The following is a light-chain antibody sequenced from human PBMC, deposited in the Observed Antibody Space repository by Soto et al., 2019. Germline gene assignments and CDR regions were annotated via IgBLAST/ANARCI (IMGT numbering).Light chain of an antibody. V-gene: IGLV2-11*01. J-gene: IGLJ1*01. CDR3: CSYAGSYTYV. CDR1: SSDVGGYNY. Sequence: QSVLTQPRSVSGSPGQSVTISCTGTSSDVGGYNYVSWYQQHPGKAPKLMIYDVSKRPSGVPDRFSGSKSGNTASLTISGLQAEDEADYYCCSYAGSYTYVFGIATKVTVL. CDR2: DVS.